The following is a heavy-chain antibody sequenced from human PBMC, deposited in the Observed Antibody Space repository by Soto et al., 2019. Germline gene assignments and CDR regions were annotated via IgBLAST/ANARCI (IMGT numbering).Heavy chain of an antibody. CDR3: AKSRYFDWLLYPTYFDY. J-gene: IGHJ4*02. CDR2: INTDGSST. D-gene: IGHD3-9*01. Sequence: PXXSVRLSSAASGLTLSSHLMHWVPQAPGKGLAWVSRINTDGSSTSYADSVKGRFTLSRDNAKNTVYLQMNSLRAEETAVYYCAKSRYFDWLLYPTYFDYWGQGTLVTVSS. V-gene: IGHV3-74*01. CDR1: GLTLSSHL.